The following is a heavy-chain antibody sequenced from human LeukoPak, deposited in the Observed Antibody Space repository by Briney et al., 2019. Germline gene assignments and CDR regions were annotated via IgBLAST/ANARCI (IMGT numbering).Heavy chain of an antibody. D-gene: IGHD3-10*01. CDR3: VRSFGSSCF. CDR1: GFTFSSYE. J-gene: IGHJ4*02. Sequence: GGSLRLSCAASGFTFSSYEMNWVRQALGKGLEWVSYISSSGSTIYYADSVKGRFTISRDNAKNSLYLQMNSLRAEDTAVYYCVRSFGSSCFWGQGTLVTVSS. V-gene: IGHV3-48*03. CDR2: ISSSGSTI.